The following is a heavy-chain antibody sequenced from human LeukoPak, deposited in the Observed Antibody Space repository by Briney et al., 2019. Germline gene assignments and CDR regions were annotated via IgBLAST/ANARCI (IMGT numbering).Heavy chain of an antibody. J-gene: IGHJ4*02. D-gene: IGHD1-26*01. CDR3: ARFLVGTSTQSFDY. CDR1: GGSISSNY. CDR2: IHYSGST. V-gene: IGHV4-59*01. Sequence: PSETLSLTCTVSGGSISSNYWSWSRQPPGKGLEWIGYIHYSGSTNYNPSLKSRVTISVDTSKNQFSLELSSVTAADTAVYYCARFLVGTSTQSFDYWGQGTLVTVSS.